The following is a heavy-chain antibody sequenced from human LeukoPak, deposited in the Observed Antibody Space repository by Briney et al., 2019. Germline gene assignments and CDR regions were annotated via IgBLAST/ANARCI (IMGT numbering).Heavy chain of an antibody. Sequence: SVKASCKASGGTFSSYAISWVRQAPGPGLEWMGRIIPIFGTANSAQKFPGRVTFTTDESRSTAYMELSSLRSEDTAVYYCAREGATVTTYYYYYYMDVWGKGTTVTVSS. CDR2: IIPIFGTA. D-gene: IGHD4-17*01. CDR1: GGTFSSYA. J-gene: IGHJ6*03. CDR3: AREGATVTTYYYYYYMDV. V-gene: IGHV1-69*05.